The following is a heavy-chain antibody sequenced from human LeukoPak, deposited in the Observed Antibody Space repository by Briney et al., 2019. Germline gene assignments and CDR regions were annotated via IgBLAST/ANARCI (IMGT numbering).Heavy chain of an antibody. V-gene: IGHV3-23*01. J-gene: IGHJ6*02. Sequence: GGSLRLYCAASGFTFSSYAMSWVRQAPGKGLEWVSAISGSGGSTYYADSVKGRFTVSRDNSKNTLYLQMNSLRAEDTAVYYCAHFGGVTHYYGMDVWGQGTTVTVSS. D-gene: IGHD3-16*01. CDR1: GFTFSSYA. CDR3: AHFGGVTHYYGMDV. CDR2: ISGSGGST.